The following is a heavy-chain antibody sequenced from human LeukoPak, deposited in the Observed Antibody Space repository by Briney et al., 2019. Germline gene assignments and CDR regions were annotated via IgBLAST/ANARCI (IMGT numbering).Heavy chain of an antibody. CDR3: ASSSSGWYY. V-gene: IGHV3-66*01. D-gene: IGHD6-19*01. Sequence: PGGSLRLSCAASGFTFSSYSMNWVRQAPGKGLEWVSVIYSGGSTYYADSVKGRFTISRDNSKNTLYLQMNSLRAEDTAVYYCASSSSGWYYWGQGTLVTVSS. CDR1: GFTFSSYS. J-gene: IGHJ4*02. CDR2: IYSGGST.